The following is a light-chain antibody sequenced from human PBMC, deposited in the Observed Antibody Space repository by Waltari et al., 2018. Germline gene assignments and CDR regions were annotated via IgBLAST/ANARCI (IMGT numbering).Light chain of an antibody. CDR2: RKK. Sequence: QSVLTQPPSASGTPGQRVTISCSGSSSNIGSNYVYWYQQLPVTAPNLLLFRKKQRPSWGPDRFSGSKSGTSASLAISGLRSEDEADYYCAAWDDSLSGWVFGGGTKLTVL. J-gene: IGLJ3*02. V-gene: IGLV1-47*01. CDR1: SSNIGSNY. CDR3: AAWDDSLSGWV.